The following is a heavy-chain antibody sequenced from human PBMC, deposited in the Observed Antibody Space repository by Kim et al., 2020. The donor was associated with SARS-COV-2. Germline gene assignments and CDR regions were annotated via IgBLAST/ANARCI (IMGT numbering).Heavy chain of an antibody. J-gene: IGHJ6*02. CDR2: IYYSGST. V-gene: IGHV4-59*13. CDR1: GGSISSYY. Sequence: SETLSLTCTVSGGSISSYYWSWIRQPPGKGLEWIGYIYYSGSTNYNPSLKSRVTISVDTSKNQFSLKLSSVTAADTAVYYCARDRVWEYGDPWGGGWYGMDVWGQGTTVTVSS. CDR3: ARDRVWEYGDPWGGGWYGMDV. D-gene: IGHD4-17*01.